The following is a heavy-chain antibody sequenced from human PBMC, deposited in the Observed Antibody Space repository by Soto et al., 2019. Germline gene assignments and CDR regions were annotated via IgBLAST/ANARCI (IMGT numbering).Heavy chain of an antibody. CDR2: IYYSGST. J-gene: IGHJ5*02. V-gene: IGHV4-31*03. D-gene: IGHD3-3*01. Sequence: QVQLQESGPRLVKPSQTLFLTCTVSGGSISSGDYYWSWIRQHPGKGLEWIGYIYYSGSTYYNPSLKSRVTISVDTSKNQFSLKLSSVTAADTAVYYCARWWSGSRQGFDPWGQGTLVTVS. CDR1: GGSISSGDYY. CDR3: ARWWSGSRQGFDP.